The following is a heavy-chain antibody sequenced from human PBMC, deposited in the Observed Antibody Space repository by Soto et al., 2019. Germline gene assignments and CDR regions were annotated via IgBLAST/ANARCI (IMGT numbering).Heavy chain of an antibody. CDR2: ISYDGNLK. CDR1: GFTFSSYG. J-gene: IGHJ2*01. V-gene: IGHV3-30*03. Sequence: QVQLVESGGGVVQPGRSLGLSCAASGFTFSSYGMHWVRQAPGKGLEWVTVISYDGNLKYYADSVRGRFTVARDNSKGTRYLQMNSLGIEDTAVYYFAREGAYGEWYCALWGRGTLVTVSS. CDR3: AREGAYGEWYCAL. D-gene: IGHD3-10*01.